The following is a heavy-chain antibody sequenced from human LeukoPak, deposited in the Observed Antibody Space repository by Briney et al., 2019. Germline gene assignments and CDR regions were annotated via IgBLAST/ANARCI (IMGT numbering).Heavy chain of an antibody. CDR1: GGTFSSYA. D-gene: IGHD6-19*01. Sequence: AASVKVSCKASGGTFSSYAISWVRQAPGQGLEWMGGIIPIFGTANYAQKFQGRVTITADKSTSTAYMELSSLRSEDTAVYYCARDAYSSGSEYFQHWGQGTLVTVSS. J-gene: IGHJ1*01. V-gene: IGHV1-69*06. CDR2: IIPIFGTA. CDR3: ARDAYSSGSEYFQH.